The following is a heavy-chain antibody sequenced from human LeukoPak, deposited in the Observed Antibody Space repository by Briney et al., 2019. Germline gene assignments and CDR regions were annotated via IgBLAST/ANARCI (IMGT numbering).Heavy chain of an antibody. CDR2: IYYSGST. CDR3: ARQGNYYDSSGYYSWFDP. V-gene: IGHV4-39*01. J-gene: IGHJ5*02. CDR1: GGSFSSYY. Sequence: SETLSLTCAVYGGSFSSYYWGWIRQPPGEGLEWIGSIYYSGSTYYNPSFKSRVTISVDTSKNQFSLKLSSVTAADTAVYYCARQGNYYDSSGYYSWFDPWGQGTLVTVSS. D-gene: IGHD3-22*01.